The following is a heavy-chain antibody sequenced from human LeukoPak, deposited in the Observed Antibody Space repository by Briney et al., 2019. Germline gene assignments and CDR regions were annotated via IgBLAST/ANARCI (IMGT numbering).Heavy chain of an antibody. Sequence: PGGSLRLSCTPSGFTFSTYAKRWVRQAPGKGLEWVSLISGSGGNTYFADSVKGRFTISRDNSKNTLYLQMNSLRAEDTATYYCAKERTQTTSFDYWGQGTLVTVSS. V-gene: IGHV3-23*01. CDR3: AKERTQTTSFDY. CDR1: GFTFSTYA. J-gene: IGHJ4*02. D-gene: IGHD2/OR15-2a*01. CDR2: ISGSGGNT.